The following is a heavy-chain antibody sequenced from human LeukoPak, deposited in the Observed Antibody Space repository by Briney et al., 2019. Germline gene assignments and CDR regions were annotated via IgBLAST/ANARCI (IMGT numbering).Heavy chain of an antibody. D-gene: IGHD1-26*01. CDR2: VGDTGAVT. CDR3: AKDQLPRIPSLFDY. Sequence: GGSLRLSCAASGFISRNYAMSWFRQAPGKGLEWVSTVGDTGAVTYYAESVKGRFTISRDNSKNMLYLQMNSLRAEDTVVYYCAKDQLPRIPSLFDYWGQGTLVTVSS. CDR1: GFISRNYA. V-gene: IGHV3-23*01. J-gene: IGHJ4*02.